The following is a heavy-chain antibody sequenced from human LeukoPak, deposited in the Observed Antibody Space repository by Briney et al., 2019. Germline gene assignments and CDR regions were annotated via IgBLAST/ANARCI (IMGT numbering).Heavy chain of an antibody. Sequence: SETLSLTCTVSGDSISVDNYYWGWIRRPPGKGLESIGSIYYSGNTYYNPSLKSRVSISVDTSKNHFSLKVTSVTAADTAVYYCARHVGHYYGSGTLPYYYDYWGQGTLVTVSS. CDR2: IYYSGNT. CDR3: ARHVGHYYGSGTLPYYYDY. CDR1: GDSISVDNYY. J-gene: IGHJ4*02. V-gene: IGHV4-39*01. D-gene: IGHD3-10*01.